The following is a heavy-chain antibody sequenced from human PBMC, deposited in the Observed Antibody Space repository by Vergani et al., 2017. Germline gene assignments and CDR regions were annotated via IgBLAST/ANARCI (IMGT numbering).Heavy chain of an antibody. V-gene: IGHV5-51*03. Sequence: VQLVETGGGVVQPGGSLRLYCATSGFSFNTYGAHWVRQAPGKGLEWMGIIYPGDSEVKSNPTFRGQVIFSVDTSVNTAYLQWRSLQASDTATYFCASGGHGSENGGALQLWGQGTNITVSS. CDR2: IYPGDSEV. CDR3: ASGGHGSENGGALQL. J-gene: IGHJ3*01. D-gene: IGHD3-10*01. CDR1: GFSFNTYG.